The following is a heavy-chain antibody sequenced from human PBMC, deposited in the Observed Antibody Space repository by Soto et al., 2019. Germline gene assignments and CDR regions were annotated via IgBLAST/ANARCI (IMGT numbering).Heavy chain of an antibody. D-gene: IGHD3-3*01. CDR3: ARARGMGGYDFWSGYLPPDYYGMDV. J-gene: IGHJ6*02. CDR2: IIPMFGTA. Sequence: ASVKVSCKASGGTFSSYAISWVRQAPGQGLEWMGGIIPMFGTANYAQKFQGRVTITADKSTSTAYMELSSLRSEDTAVYYCARARGMGGYDFWSGYLPPDYYGMDVWGQGTTVTVSS. V-gene: IGHV1-69*06. CDR1: GGTFSSYA.